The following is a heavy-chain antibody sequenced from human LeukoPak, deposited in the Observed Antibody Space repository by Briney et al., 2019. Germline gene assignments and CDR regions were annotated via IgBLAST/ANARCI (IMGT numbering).Heavy chain of an antibody. CDR3: AKDFTSGWYSFDS. J-gene: IGHJ4*02. Sequence: GGSLRLSCAASGFTFSSYEMNWVRQAPGKGLEWVSDISSSGSTMYYADSVKGRFTISRDNSKNTLFLQMNSLRAEDTALYYCAKDFTSGWYSFDSWGQGTLVTVSS. V-gene: IGHV3-23*01. D-gene: IGHD6-19*01. CDR2: ISSSGSTM. CDR1: GFTFSSYE.